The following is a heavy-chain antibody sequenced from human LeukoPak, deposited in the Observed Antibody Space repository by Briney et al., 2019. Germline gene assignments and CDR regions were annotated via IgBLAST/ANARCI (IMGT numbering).Heavy chain of an antibody. CDR1: GYSISSGYY. J-gene: IGHJ5*02. V-gene: IGHV4-38-2*02. D-gene: IGHD2-2*01. CDR2: IYHSGST. Sequence: KPSETLSLTCTVSGYSISSGYYWGWIRQPPGKGLEWIGSIYHSGSTYYNPSLKSRVTISVDTSIYEVSLKLSSVTAADTAVYYCASQLYYNWFDPWGQGTLVTVSS. CDR3: ASQLYYNWFDP.